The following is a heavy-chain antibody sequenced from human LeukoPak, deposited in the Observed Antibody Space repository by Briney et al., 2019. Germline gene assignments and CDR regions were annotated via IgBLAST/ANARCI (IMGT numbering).Heavy chain of an antibody. CDR3: ASSPESYGYGSPDY. CDR2: ISSSGSTI. CDR1: GFTFSDYY. D-gene: IGHD5-18*01. J-gene: IGHJ4*02. V-gene: IGHV3-11*04. Sequence: GGSLRLSCAASGFTFSDYYMSWIRQAPGKGLEWVSYISSSGSTIYYTDSVKGRFTISRDNAKNSLYLQMNSLRAEDTAVYYCASSPESYGYGSPDYWGQGTLVTVSS.